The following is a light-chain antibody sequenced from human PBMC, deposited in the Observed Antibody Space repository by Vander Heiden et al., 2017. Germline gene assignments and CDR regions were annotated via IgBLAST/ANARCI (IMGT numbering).Light chain of an antibody. CDR3: QQYDALPLT. J-gene: IGKJ4*01. Sequence: DIQMTQSPSSLSASVGDRVTITYQASQDITNYLNWYQQKPGKAPKLLIYDASDLEAGVPSRFSGSGSGTDFTFAISSLQPEDIATYYCQQYDALPLTFGGGTKVEI. CDR2: DAS. V-gene: IGKV1-33*01. CDR1: QDITNY.